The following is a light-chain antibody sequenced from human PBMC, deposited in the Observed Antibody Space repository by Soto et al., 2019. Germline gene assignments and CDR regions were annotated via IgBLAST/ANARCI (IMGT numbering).Light chain of an antibody. Sequence: QSALTQPPSASGSTGQSVTISCTGTSSDVGAYKYVSWYQQYPGKAPKLMIYEVTKRPSGVPDRFSGSKSGNTASLTVSGLQAEDEADYYFTSYVGIDIWLFGGGTKLTVL. J-gene: IGLJ3*02. CDR1: SSDVGAYKY. CDR2: EVT. CDR3: TSYVGIDIWL. V-gene: IGLV2-8*01.